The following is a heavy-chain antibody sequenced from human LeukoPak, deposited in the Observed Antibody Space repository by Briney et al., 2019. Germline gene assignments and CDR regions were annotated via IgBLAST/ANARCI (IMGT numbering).Heavy chain of an antibody. J-gene: IGHJ4*02. CDR1: GFTFSSYS. Sequence: PGGSLRLSCAASGFTFSSYSMNWVRQAPGKGLEWVSYISSSSSTIYYADSVKGRFTISRANAKNSLYLQMNSLRAEDTAVYYCARVPTVRGVSLFDYWGQGTLVTVSS. V-gene: IGHV3-48*04. CDR3: ARVPTVRGVSLFDY. D-gene: IGHD3-10*01. CDR2: ISSSSSTI.